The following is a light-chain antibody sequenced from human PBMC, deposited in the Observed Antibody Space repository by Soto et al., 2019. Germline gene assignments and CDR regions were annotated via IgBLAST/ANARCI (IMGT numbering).Light chain of an antibody. CDR1: SSNLGAGYD. J-gene: IGLJ1*01. CDR3: GSWDSSLSAYV. CDR2: GDT. Sequence: QSVLTQPPSVSGAPGQRVTISCTGSSSNLGAGYDVHWYQQLPGTAPKLLIYGDTNRPSGVPDRFSGSKSGTSATLGITGFQTGDEADYYCGSWDSSLSAYVFGTGTKVTVL. V-gene: IGLV1-40*01.